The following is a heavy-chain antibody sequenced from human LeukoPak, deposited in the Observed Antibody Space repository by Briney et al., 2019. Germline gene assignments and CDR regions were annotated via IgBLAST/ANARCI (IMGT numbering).Heavy chain of an antibody. CDR1: GGTFSSYA. J-gene: IGHJ4*02. D-gene: IGHD3-10*01. CDR2: IIPIFGTA. CDR3: AREEGHYVGITMVRGVSPFDY. V-gene: IGHV1-69*01. Sequence: RASVQVSCKASGGTFSSYAISWVRQAPGQGLEWMGGIIPIFGTANYAQKFQGRVTITADESTSTAYMELSSLRSEDTAVYYCAREEGHYVGITMVRGVSPFDYWGQGTLVTVSS.